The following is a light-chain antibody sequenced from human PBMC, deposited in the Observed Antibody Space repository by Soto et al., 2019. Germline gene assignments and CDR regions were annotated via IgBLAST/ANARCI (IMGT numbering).Light chain of an antibody. Sequence: DIQMTQSPSTLSGSVGDGGTIACGASQSIRSWLAWYQQKPGKAPKLLIYDAYSLESGVPSRFRGSGSETEFSLNIRRLQPDDVATYYCQNYISFPWKFGQGIKVAIK. J-gene: IGKJ1*01. CDR1: QSIRSW. CDR3: QNYISFPWK. V-gene: IGKV1-5*01. CDR2: DAY.